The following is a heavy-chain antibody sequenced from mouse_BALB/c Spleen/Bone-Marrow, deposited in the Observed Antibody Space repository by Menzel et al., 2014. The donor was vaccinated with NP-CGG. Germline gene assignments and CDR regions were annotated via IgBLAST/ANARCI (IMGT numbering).Heavy chain of an antibody. CDR1: GFGFSRYW. J-gene: IGHJ1*01. CDR2: INPDSSTI. D-gene: IGHD2-2*01. CDR3: GLLGYDWYHDG. Sequence: DVKLVESGGGLVQPGGSLKLSCVASGFGFSRYWMSWVRQAPGKGLEWIGEINPDSSTITYTPSLKDKFIISRDNAKNTLYLQMSKVRSEDTALYYCGLLGYDWYHDGWGAGTTVTISS. V-gene: IGHV4-1*02.